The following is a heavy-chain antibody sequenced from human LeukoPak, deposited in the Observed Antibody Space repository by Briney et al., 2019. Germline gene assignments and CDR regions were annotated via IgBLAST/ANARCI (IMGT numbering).Heavy chain of an antibody. CDR1: GFTFSSYS. Sequence: GGSLRLSCAASGFTFSSYSMNWVRQAPGKGLEWVSSISSSSSYIYYADSVKGRFTISRDNAKNSLYLQMNSLRAEDTAVYYCARDLRYYYDSSGSPGYWGQGTLVTVSS. CDR3: ARDLRYYYDSSGSPGY. D-gene: IGHD3-22*01. CDR2: ISSSSSYI. V-gene: IGHV3-21*01. J-gene: IGHJ4*02.